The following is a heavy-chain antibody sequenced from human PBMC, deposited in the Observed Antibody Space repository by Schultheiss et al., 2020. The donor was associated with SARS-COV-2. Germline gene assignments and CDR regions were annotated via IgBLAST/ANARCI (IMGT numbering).Heavy chain of an antibody. CDR2: IYHSGST. CDR1: GYSISSGYY. Sequence: SETLSLTCTVSGYSISSGYYWGWIRQPPGKGLEWIGSIYHSGSTYYNPSLKSRVTISVDTSKNQFSLRLRSATAADTAVYYCASGVYRFLEWQERDYWGQGTLVTVSS. CDR3: ASGVYRFLEWQERDY. D-gene: IGHD3-3*01. V-gene: IGHV4-38-2*02. J-gene: IGHJ4*02.